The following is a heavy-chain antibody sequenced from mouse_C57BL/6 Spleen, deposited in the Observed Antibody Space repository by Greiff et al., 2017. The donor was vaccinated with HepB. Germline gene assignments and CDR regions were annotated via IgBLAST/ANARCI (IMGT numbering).Heavy chain of an antibody. CDR2: ISSGGSYT. CDR1: GFTFSSYG. Sequence: EVKLMESGGDLVKPGGSLKLSCAASGFTFSSYGMSWVRQTPDKRLEWVATISSGGSYTYYPDSVKGRFTISRDNAKNTLYLQMSSLKSEDTAMYYCARQYGNYFDYWGQGTTLTVSS. J-gene: IGHJ2*01. V-gene: IGHV5-6*01. D-gene: IGHD2-1*01. CDR3: ARQYGNYFDY.